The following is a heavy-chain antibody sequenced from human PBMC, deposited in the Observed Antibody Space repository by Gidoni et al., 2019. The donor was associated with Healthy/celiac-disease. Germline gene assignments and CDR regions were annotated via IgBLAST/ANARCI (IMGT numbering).Heavy chain of an antibody. CDR2: IFSIFGTA. CDR3: ARVRGDYGGNSAFDI. Sequence: VQLVQSGDGVRKPGSSVKVPCKASGGTFSSYGIGWVRQAPGKGLEWMGGIFSIFGTANYAQTIQSRDTIPADKSTSTAYMELSSLRSEDTAVYYFARVRGDYGGNSAFDIWGQGTMVTVSS. CDR1: GGTFSSYG. J-gene: IGHJ3*02. V-gene: IGHV1-69*06. D-gene: IGHD4-17*01.